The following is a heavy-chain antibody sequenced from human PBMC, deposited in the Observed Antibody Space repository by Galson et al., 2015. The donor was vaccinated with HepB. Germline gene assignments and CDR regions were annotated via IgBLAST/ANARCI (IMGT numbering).Heavy chain of an antibody. D-gene: IGHD4-17*01. CDR2: ISGSGGST. Sequence: SLRLSCAASGFTFSSYAMSWVRQAPGKGLEWVSAISGSGGSTYYADSVKGRFTISRDNSKNTLYLQMNSLRAEDTAVYYCAKVRDDYGDYFDYWGQGTLVTVSS. CDR3: AKVRDDYGDYFDY. CDR1: GFTFSSYA. V-gene: IGHV3-23*01. J-gene: IGHJ4*02.